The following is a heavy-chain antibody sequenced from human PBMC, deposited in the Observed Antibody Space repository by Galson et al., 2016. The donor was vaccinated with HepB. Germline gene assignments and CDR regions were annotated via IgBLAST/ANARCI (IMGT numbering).Heavy chain of an antibody. CDR2: FDPEHDET. CDR3: ATAARYCTGGRCYFRGWFDP. D-gene: IGHD2-15*01. J-gene: IGHJ5*02. V-gene: IGHV1-24*01. Sequence: SVKVSCKVSGYTLIDLSMHWVGQAPGKGLEWLGGFDPEHDETVYAPRFQGRLTMTEDTSTDTAYMELSSLRSDDTAFYYCATAARYCTGGRCYFRGWFDPWGQGTLVTVS. CDR1: GYTLIDLS.